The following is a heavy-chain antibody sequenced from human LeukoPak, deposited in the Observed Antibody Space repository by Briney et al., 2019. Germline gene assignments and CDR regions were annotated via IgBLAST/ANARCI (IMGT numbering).Heavy chain of an antibody. CDR2: LSAYNGNT. V-gene: IGHV1-18*01. CDR1: GYPFTSYG. CDR3: ARDDDLEPNDFDY. J-gene: IGHJ4*02. D-gene: IGHD1-1*01. Sequence: ASVKVSCKASGYPFTSYGISWARQAPGQGLEWMRWLSAYNGNTNYAQKLQGRVTMTTDTSTSTAYMELRSLRSDDTAVYYCARDDDLEPNDFDYWGQGTLVTVSS.